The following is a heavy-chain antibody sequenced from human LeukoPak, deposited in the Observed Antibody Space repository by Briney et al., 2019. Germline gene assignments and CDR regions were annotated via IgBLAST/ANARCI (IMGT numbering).Heavy chain of an antibody. D-gene: IGHD1-26*01. CDR2: INPSGGST. CDR1: GYTFTSYY. CDR3: ARDVGGSYGNGWFDP. V-gene: IGHV1-46*01. Sequence: ASVTVSCTASGYTFTSYYMHWVRQAPGQGLEWMGLINPSGGSTSYAQKFQGRVTMTRDTSTSTVYMELSSLRSEDTAVYYCARDVGGSYGNGWFDPWGQGTLVTVSS. J-gene: IGHJ5*02.